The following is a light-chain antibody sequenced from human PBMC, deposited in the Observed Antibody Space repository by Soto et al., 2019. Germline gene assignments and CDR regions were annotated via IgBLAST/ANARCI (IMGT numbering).Light chain of an antibody. CDR3: QVWDSTNDHVV. V-gene: IGLV3-21*04. Sequence: SYELTQPPSVSVAPGKTARFTCGGNNIGSKSVHWYQQKPGQAPVMDINYDVDRPSGIPERFSGSNSGNTATLTISRVEAGDDADYYCQVWDSTNDHVVFGGGTKLTVL. J-gene: IGLJ3*02. CDR2: YDV. CDR1: NIGSKS.